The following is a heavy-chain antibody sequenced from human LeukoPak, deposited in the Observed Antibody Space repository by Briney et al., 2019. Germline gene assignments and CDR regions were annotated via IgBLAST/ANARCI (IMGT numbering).Heavy chain of an antibody. V-gene: IGHV1-18*01. Sequence: ASVKVSCKASGYTFTSYGISWVRQAPGQGLEWMGWISAYSGNTNYAQKLQGRVTMTTDTSTSTAYMELRSLRSDDTAVYYCARSLPSYDFWSGHTYNWFDPWGQGTLVTVSS. CDR3: ARSLPSYDFWSGHTYNWFDP. J-gene: IGHJ5*02. D-gene: IGHD3-3*01. CDR1: GYTFTSYG. CDR2: ISAYSGNT.